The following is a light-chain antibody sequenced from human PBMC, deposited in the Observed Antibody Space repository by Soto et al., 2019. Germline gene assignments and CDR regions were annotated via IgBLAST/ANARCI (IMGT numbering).Light chain of an antibody. CDR3: QQYGSSPRT. J-gene: IGKJ1*01. CDR1: QSVSSNF. Sequence: EIVLTQSPGILSLSPGERATLSCRASQSVSSNFLAWYQQKPGQAPRLLIFDASNRATGIPDRFSGSGSGTDFTLTISRLEPEDFAVYYCQQYGSSPRTFGQGTKVDIK. V-gene: IGKV3-20*01. CDR2: DAS.